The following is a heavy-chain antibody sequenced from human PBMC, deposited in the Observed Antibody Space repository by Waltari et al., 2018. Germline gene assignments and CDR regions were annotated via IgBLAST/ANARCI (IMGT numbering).Heavy chain of an antibody. CDR2: SYTVGTT. D-gene: IGHD2-15*01. J-gene: IGHJ6*03. CDR3: ARVAGTALHRYYHYYMDL. CDR1: GFRASDNF. V-gene: IGHV3-53*01. Sequence: EVEVVESGGGLMQPGGSLRLSCGASGFRASDNFISWVRQAPGKGLEWVSISYTVGTTYFAESVKGRFTISRDNSRNTVYLQMNSLRVEDTAVYFCARVAGTALHRYYHYYMDLWGKGTTVTVSS.